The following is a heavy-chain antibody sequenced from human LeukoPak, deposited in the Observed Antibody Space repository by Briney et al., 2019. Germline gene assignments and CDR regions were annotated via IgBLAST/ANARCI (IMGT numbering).Heavy chain of an antibody. D-gene: IGHD2-15*01. J-gene: IGHJ2*01. CDR1: GYAFTGHY. V-gene: IGHV1-2*06. CDR3: GRSDIVVVVAATGYWYFDL. Sequence: ASVKVSCKASGYAFTGHYMHWVRKAPGQGLEWMVRINPNSGGTNYAQKFQGRVTMTRDTSISTAYMELSSLRSEDTAVYYCGRSDIVVVVAATGYWYFDLWGRGTLVTVSS. CDR2: INPNSGGT.